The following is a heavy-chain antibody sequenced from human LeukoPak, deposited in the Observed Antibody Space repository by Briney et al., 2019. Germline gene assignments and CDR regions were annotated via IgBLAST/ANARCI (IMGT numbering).Heavy chain of an antibody. CDR2: ISINSGTT. CDR1: GFTFSSYA. V-gene: IGHV3-23*01. Sequence: GGSLRLSCAASGFTFSSYAMSWVRQAPGKGLEWVSTISINSGTTYYADSLKGRFTISRDNSKNTLDLQMNSLRAEDTAVYYCAKGGFCNYGDFCAFDIWGQGTMVTVSS. CDR3: AKGGFCNYGDFCAFDI. D-gene: IGHD4-11*01. J-gene: IGHJ3*02.